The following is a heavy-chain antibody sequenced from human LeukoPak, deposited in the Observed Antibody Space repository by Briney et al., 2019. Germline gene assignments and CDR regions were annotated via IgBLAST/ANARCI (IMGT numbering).Heavy chain of an antibody. J-gene: IGHJ3*02. CDR2: ISAYNGNT. D-gene: IGHD6-19*01. CDR3: ARVLYSSGWSDAFDI. CDR1: GYTFTSYG. Sequence: VASVKVSCKASGYTFTSYGISWVRQAPGQGLEWMGWISAYNGNTNYAQKLQGRVTMTTDTSTSTAYMELRSLRSDDTAVYYCARVLYSSGWSDAFDIWGQGTMVTVSS. V-gene: IGHV1-18*01.